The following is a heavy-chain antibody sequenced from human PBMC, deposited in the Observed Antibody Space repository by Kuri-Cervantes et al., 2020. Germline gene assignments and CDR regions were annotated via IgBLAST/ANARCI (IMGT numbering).Heavy chain of an antibody. V-gene: IGHV2-26*01. J-gene: IGHJ3*02. Sequence: SGPTLVKPTQTLTLTCTVSGFSLRIARMGVSWIRQPPGKALEWLAHIFSNDEKSYSTSLKSRLTISKDTSKSQVVLTMTNMDPVDTATYYCARISPIAALSVAYDAFDIWGQGTMVTVSS. CDR2: IFSNDEK. CDR3: ARISPIAALSVAYDAFDI. CDR1: GFSLRIARMG. D-gene: IGHD6-6*01.